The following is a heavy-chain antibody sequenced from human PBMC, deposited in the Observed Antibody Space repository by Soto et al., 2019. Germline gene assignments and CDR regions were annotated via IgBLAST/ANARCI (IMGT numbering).Heavy chain of an antibody. CDR1: GGSINSGDYY. Sequence: SETLSLTCTGSGGSINSGDYYWSWIRQPPGKGLEWIGYIYYSGSTYYNPSLKSRVTISVDTSKNQFSLKLSSVTAADTAVYYSARAAFLGYCSSSSCYRYYYYGMYGWGQGTTVTVSS. D-gene: IGHD2-2*01. J-gene: IGHJ6*02. CDR3: ARAAFLGYCSSSSCYRYYYYGMYG. CDR2: IYYSGST. V-gene: IGHV4-30-4*01.